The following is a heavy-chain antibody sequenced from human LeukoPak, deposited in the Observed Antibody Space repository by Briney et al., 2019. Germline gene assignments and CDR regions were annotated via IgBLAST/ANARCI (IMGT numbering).Heavy chain of an antibody. V-gene: IGHV4-59*01. CDR3: ARDRGYCSSTSCFHYMDV. Sequence: SETLSLTCTVSGGSISSYYWSWIRQPPGKGLEWIGYIYYSGSTNYNPSLKSRVTISVDTSKNQFSLKLSSVTAADTAVYYCARDRGYCSSTSCFHYMDVWGKGTTVTVSS. J-gene: IGHJ6*03. CDR1: GGSISSYY. D-gene: IGHD2-2*01. CDR2: IYYSGST.